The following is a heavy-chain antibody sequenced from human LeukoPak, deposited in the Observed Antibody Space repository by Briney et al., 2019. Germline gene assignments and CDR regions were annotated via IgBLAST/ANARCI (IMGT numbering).Heavy chain of an antibody. CDR3: ARNPYYYDSSGYSYYFDY. CDR2: IYTSGST. D-gene: IGHD3-22*01. V-gene: IGHV4-4*07. CDR1: GGSISSYY. Sequence: SETLSLTCTVSGGSISSYYWSWIRQPAGKGLEWIGRIYTSGSTNYNPSLKSRVTMSVDTSKNQFSLKLSSVTAADTAVYYCARNPYYYDSSGYSYYFDYWGQGTLVTVSS. J-gene: IGHJ4*02.